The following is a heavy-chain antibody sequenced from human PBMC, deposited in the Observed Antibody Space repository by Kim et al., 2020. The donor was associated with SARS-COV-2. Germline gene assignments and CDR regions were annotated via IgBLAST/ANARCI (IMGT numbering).Heavy chain of an antibody. CDR1: GGSISSYY. V-gene: IGHV4-59*13. D-gene: IGHD2-21*02. CDR2: IYYSGST. J-gene: IGHJ4*02. CDR3: ARDRRGYGGNSRYFDY. Sequence: SETLSLTCTVSGGSISSYYWSWIRQPPGKGLEWIGDIYYSGSTNYNPSLKSRVTISVDTSKNQFSLKLSSVTAADTAVYYCARDRRGYGGNSRYFDYWGQGTLVTVSS.